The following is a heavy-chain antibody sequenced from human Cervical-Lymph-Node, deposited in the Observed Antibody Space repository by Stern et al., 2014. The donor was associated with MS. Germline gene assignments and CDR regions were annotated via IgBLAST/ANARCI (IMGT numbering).Heavy chain of an antibody. CDR1: GYTFTSYG. V-gene: IGHV1-18*01. Sequence: VQLVQSGAEVKKPGASGKVSCKASGYTFTSYGISWVRQAPGQGLEWVGWSIADKGNTNYAQKRQGRVTMTTDTSTSTAYMELRSLRSDDTAVYYCARGLLGSENAFDIWGQGTMVTVSS. CDR2: SIADKGNT. D-gene: IGHD2-15*01. J-gene: IGHJ3*02. CDR3: ARGLLGSENAFDI.